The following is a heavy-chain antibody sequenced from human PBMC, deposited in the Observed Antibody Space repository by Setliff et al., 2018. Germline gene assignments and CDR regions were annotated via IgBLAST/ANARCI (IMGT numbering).Heavy chain of an antibody. CDR3: ARDSTWYWYFDL. CDR2: ISTTGATT. Sequence: PGGSLRLSCVASGLTFQSHAMSWGRQAPGKGLEWVALISTTGATTQYADFVKGRFTISRDSAKNSLFLQMNSLRAEDTAVYYCARDSTWYWYFDLWGRGTLVTVSS. J-gene: IGHJ2*01. D-gene: IGHD3-16*01. V-gene: IGHV3-23*01. CDR1: GLTFQSHA.